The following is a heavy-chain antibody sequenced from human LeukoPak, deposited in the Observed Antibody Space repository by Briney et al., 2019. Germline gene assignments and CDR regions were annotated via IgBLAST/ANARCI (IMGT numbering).Heavy chain of an antibody. V-gene: IGHV3-23*01. CDR2: ISGGGGST. Sequence: PGGSLRLSCAASGFTFSNYAMSWVRRAPGKGLAWVSTISGGGGSTYYAESVKGRFTISRDNSKETLYLLMNSLSAEDTAVYYCAKATSDSSGITPFDYWGQGTLVTVSS. J-gene: IGHJ4*02. D-gene: IGHD3-22*01. CDR1: GFTFSNYA. CDR3: AKATSDSSGITPFDY.